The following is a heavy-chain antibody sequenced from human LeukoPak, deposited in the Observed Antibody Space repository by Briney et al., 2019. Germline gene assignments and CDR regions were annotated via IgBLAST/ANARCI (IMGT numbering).Heavy chain of an antibody. J-gene: IGHJ6*02. CDR3: ARDLYYYDSSGYYHYYYYGMDV. D-gene: IGHD3-22*01. Sequence: PGGSLRLSCAASGFTFSSYSMNWVRQAPGKGLEWVSYISSSSSTIYYADSVKGRFTISRDNAKNSLYLQMNSLRAEDTAVYYCARDLYYYDSSGYYHYYYYGMDVWGQGTTVTVSS. CDR1: GFTFSSYS. V-gene: IGHV3-48*01. CDR2: ISSSSSTI.